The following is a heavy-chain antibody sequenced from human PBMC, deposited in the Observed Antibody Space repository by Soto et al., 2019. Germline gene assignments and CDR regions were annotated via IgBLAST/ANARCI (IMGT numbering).Heavy chain of an antibody. V-gene: IGHV4-34*01. J-gene: IGHJ4*02. CDR1: GGSFSGYY. Sequence: SETLSLTCAVYGGSFSGYYWSWIRQPPGKGLEWIGEINHSGSTNYNPSLKSRVTISVDTSKNQFSLKLSSVTAADTAVYYCARRTGTTTTTKSPIDYWGQGTLVTVSS. CDR3: ARRTGTTTTTKSPIDY. CDR2: INHSGST. D-gene: IGHD1-7*01.